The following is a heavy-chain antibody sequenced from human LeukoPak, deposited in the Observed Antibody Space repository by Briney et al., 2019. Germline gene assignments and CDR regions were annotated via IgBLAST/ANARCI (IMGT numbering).Heavy chain of an antibody. V-gene: IGHV3-53*01. D-gene: IGHD3-10*01. CDR3: AKDLVTGSLDY. J-gene: IGHJ4*02. Sequence: GGSLRLSCAASGFTVSSNYMTWVRQAPGKGLEWVSVIYSGGSTYYADSAKGRFTISRDNSKNTLYLQMNSLRAEDTAIYYCAKDLVTGSLDYWGQGTLVTVSS. CDR1: GFTVSSNY. CDR2: IYSGGST.